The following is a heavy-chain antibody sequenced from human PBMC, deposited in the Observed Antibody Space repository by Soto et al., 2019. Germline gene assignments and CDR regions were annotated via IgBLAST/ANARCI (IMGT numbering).Heavy chain of an antibody. J-gene: IGHJ4*02. CDR3: ARALDIVVVPAAIDSAY. CDR2: ISSSRSYI. D-gene: IGHD2-2*03. CDR1: GFTFSSYS. V-gene: IGHV3-21*01. Sequence: GGSLRLSCSASGFTFSSYSMNWVRQAPGKGREWVSSISSSRSYIYYADSVKGRFTISRDNAKNSLYLQMNSLRAEDTAVYYCARALDIVVVPAAIDSAYWGQGTLVTVSS.